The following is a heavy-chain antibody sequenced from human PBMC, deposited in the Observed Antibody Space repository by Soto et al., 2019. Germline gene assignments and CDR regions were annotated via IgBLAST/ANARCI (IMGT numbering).Heavy chain of an antibody. CDR2: INPSGGST. Sequence: QVQLVQSGAEVKKPGASVKVSCKASGYTFTSYYMHWVRQAPGQGLEWMGIINPSGGSTSYAQKFQGRVTMTRDTSTSTAYMELSSLRSEDTAVYYCARDMAIVVVPAATTNNYYYYGTDVWGQGTTVTVSS. V-gene: IGHV1-46*01. D-gene: IGHD2-2*03. CDR3: ARDMAIVVVPAATTNNYYYYGTDV. CDR1: GYTFTSYY. J-gene: IGHJ6*02.